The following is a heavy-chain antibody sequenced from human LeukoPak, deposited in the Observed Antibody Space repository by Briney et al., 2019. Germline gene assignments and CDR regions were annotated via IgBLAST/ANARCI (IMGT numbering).Heavy chain of an antibody. V-gene: IGHV1-2*06. Sequence: GASVKVSCKASGYTFTGYYMHWVRQAPGQGLEWMGRINPNSGGTNYAQKFQGRVTMTRDTSISTAYMELSSLRSDDTAVYYCASYPGNSSGWPQVDYWGQGTLVTVSS. CDR2: INPNSGGT. CDR3: ASYPGNSSGWPQVDY. D-gene: IGHD6-19*01. CDR1: GYTFTGYY. J-gene: IGHJ4*02.